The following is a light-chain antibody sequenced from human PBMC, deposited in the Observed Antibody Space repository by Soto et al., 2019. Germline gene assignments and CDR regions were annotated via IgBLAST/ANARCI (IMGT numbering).Light chain of an antibody. J-gene: IGKJ5*01. CDR3: QQSYNTPPT. CDR2: GAS. Sequence: DXXMTQSPSSLSASVXDRVTITXRASQNIXRYLNWYQQKPGQAPKLLIYGASTLQAGVPSKISGSGSGTDFTLTISSLQPEDFATYYCQQSYNTPPTFGQGTRLEIK. CDR1: QNIXRY. V-gene: IGKV1-39*01.